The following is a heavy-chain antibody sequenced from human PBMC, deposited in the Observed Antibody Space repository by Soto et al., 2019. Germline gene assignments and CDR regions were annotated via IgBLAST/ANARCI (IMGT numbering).Heavy chain of an antibody. CDR1: GFTFSSYA. J-gene: IGHJ4*02. CDR3: ARALYCSSTSCYTPIDY. V-gene: IGHV3-30-3*01. Sequence: GGSLRLSCAASGFTFSSYAMHWVRQAPGKGLEWVAVISYDGSNKYYADSVKGRFTISRDNSKNTLYLQMNSLRAEDTAVYYCARALYCSSTSCYTPIDYWGQGTLVTVSS. CDR2: ISYDGSNK. D-gene: IGHD2-2*02.